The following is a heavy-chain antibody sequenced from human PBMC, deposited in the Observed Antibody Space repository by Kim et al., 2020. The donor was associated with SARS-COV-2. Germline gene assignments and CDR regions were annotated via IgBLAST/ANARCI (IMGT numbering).Heavy chain of an antibody. Sequence: SETLSLTCAVYGGSFSGYYWSWIRQPPGKGLEWIGEINHSGSTNYNPSLKSRVTISVDTSKNQFSLKLSSVTAADTAVYYCARWVGYYYYYYGMYVWGQGTTVTVSS. D-gene: IGHD1-26*01. V-gene: IGHV4-34*01. CDR1: GGSFSGYY. CDR3: ARWVGYYYYYYGMYV. CDR2: INHSGST. J-gene: IGHJ6*02.